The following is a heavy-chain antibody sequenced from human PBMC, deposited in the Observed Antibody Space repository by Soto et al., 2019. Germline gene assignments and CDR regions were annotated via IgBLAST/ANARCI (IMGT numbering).Heavy chain of an antibody. J-gene: IGHJ4*02. D-gene: IGHD2-2*01. Sequence: ELQLVESGGGLVQPGGSLRLSCTASGFTFTNYWMHWVHQAPGKGLVWVSRVSNNATTSSYEDSVKGRISISRDNATNSMYLQMNNRRIKDTAIYYCARTAGYCTSTTCYVMAFDSWGRGALVTVSS. CDR3: ARTAGYCTSTTCYVMAFDS. CDR1: GFTFTNYW. CDR2: VSNNATTS. V-gene: IGHV3-74*01.